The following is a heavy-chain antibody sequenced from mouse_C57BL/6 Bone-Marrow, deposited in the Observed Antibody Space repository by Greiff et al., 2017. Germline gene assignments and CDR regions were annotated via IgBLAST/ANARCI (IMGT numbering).Heavy chain of an antibody. J-gene: IGHJ3*01. V-gene: IGHV5-17*01. CDR3: AGIYYGNLSWFAY. CDR2: ISSGSSTI. Sequence: EVKLVESGGGLVKPGGSLKLSCAASGFTFSDYGMHWVRQAPEKGLEWVAYISSGSSTIYYADTVKGRFTISRDNAKNTLFLQMTSLRSEDTAMDDCAGIYYGNLSWFAYWGQGTLVTVSA. CDR1: GFTFSDYG. D-gene: IGHD2-1*01.